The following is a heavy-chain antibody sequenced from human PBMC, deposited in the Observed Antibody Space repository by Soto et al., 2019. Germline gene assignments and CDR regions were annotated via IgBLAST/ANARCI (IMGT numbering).Heavy chain of an antibody. Sequence: SVKVSCKACGYTFTSYGISWVRQAPGQGLEWMGGIMPFIGTTNYAQKFQGRVTITADESTSTVYMELSSLRSEDTAVYYCARGGYSSSWRFDYWGQGTLVTVSS. CDR1: GYTFTSYG. CDR3: ARGGYSSSWRFDY. CDR2: IMPFIGTT. J-gene: IGHJ4*02. V-gene: IGHV1-69*01. D-gene: IGHD6-13*01.